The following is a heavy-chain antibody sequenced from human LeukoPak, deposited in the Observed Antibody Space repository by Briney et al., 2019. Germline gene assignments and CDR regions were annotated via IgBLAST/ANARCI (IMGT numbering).Heavy chain of an antibody. D-gene: IGHD3-9*01. CDR1: GFTFSSYG. V-gene: IGHV3-30*18. CDR2: ISYDGSNK. Sequence: GRSLRLSCAASGFTFSSYGMHWVRQAPGKGLEWLAVISYDGSNKYYADSVKGRFTISRDNSKNTLYLQMNSLRAEDTAVYYCAKPLPYYDILTGYDYWGQGTLVTVSS. CDR3: AKPLPYYDILTGYDY. J-gene: IGHJ4*02.